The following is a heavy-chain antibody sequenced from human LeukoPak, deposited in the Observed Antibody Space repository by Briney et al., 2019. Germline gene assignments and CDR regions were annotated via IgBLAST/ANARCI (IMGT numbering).Heavy chain of an antibody. J-gene: IGHJ6*02. D-gene: IGHD3-10*01. CDR1: GXXFSSYG. CDR3: AKRSLLYGPYGMDV. V-gene: IGHV3-30*18. Sequence: GGXXRLSXAXXGXXFSSYGXHWVRQAPGKGLEWVAVISYDGSNKYYADSVKGRFTISRDNSKNTLYLQMNSLRAEDTAVYYCAKRSLLYGPYGMDVWGQGTTVTVSS. CDR2: ISYDGSNK.